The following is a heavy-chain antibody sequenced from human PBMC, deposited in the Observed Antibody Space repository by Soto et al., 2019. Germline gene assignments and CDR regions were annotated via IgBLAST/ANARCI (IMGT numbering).Heavy chain of an antibody. Sequence: EVKLLESGGGLVQPGGSLRLSCAASGFTFSRYAMNWVRQAPGKGLEWLSHISGSGGSTDYADSVKGRFTISKDESKYTLYLQMNSLSADDTALYYCTKEGPYINCWSTAGYIQQWGPGTLVSVSS. CDR2: ISGSGGST. CDR3: TKEGPYINCWSTAGYIQQ. V-gene: IGHV3-23*01. CDR1: GFTFSRYA. D-gene: IGHD2-15*01. J-gene: IGHJ1*01.